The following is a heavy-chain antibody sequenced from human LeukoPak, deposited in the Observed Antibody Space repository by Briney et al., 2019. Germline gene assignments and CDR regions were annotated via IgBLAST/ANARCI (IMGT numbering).Heavy chain of an antibody. J-gene: IGHJ4*02. V-gene: IGHV3-30*04. CDR1: GFTFSSYA. D-gene: IGHD2-15*01. CDR2: ISYDGSNK. Sequence: GGSLRLSCAASGFTFSSYAMHWVRQAPGKGLEWVAVISYDGSNKYYADSVKGRFTISRDNSKNTLYLQMNSLRAEDTAVYYCAKARGKYCSGGSCYDLSEYYFDYWGQGTLVTVSS. CDR3: AKARGKYCSGGSCYDLSEYYFDY.